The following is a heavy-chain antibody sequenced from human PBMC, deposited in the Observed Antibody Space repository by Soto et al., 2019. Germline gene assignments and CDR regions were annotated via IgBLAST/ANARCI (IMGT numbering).Heavy chain of an antibody. Sequence: SLRLSCSASGFTLSNYCIHLGRQAPGKGLEWVAVISHDGSKKYYADSVKGRLTISRDNSKNMLYLQMNSLRAEDTAVYYCAKGYFDWVLTLGYYYGMDVWGQGTTVTVSS. V-gene: IGHV3-30*18. CDR3: AKGYFDWVLTLGYYYGMDV. J-gene: IGHJ6*02. CDR2: ISHDGSKK. CDR1: GFTLSNYC. D-gene: IGHD3-9*01.